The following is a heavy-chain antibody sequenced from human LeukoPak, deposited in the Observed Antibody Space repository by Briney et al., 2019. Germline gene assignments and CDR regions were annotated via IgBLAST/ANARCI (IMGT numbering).Heavy chain of an antibody. D-gene: IGHD6-13*01. CDR1: GFTFSSYW. CDR3: AGTSSSWNAPGY. J-gene: IGHJ4*02. Sequence: PGGSLRLSCAASGFTFSSYWMHWVRQAPGKGLVWVSRINSDGSSTSYADSVKGRFTISRDNARNTLYLQVNSLRAEDTAVYYCAGTSSSWNAPGYWGQGTLVTVSS. V-gene: IGHV3-74*01. CDR2: INSDGSST.